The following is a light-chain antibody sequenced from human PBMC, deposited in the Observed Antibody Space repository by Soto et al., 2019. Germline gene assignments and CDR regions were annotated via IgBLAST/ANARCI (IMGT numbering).Light chain of an antibody. CDR3: QQYDNLPLI. CDR1: EDIRXF. J-gene: IGKJ5*01. Sequence: IQMTQARSPLSGSVGDRVSITCQGTEDIRXFLNWYQQKPGKAPKLLIYDASSLETGVPSRFSGSGSGTDFTFTISSLQPEDFATYYCQQYDNLPLIFGQGTRLEIK. CDR2: DAS. V-gene: IGKV1-33*01.